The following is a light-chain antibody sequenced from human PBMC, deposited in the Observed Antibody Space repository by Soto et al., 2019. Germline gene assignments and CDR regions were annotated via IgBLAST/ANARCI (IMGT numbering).Light chain of an antibody. J-gene: IGKJ1*01. CDR1: QSVSSN. Sequence: EIVMTQSPATLSVSPGERATLSCRASQSVSSNLAWYQRKPGQAPRLLIYGASTRATGIPARFSGSGSGTEFTLTISSLQSEDLAVYYCQQYNHWPKTFGQGTKVEIK. V-gene: IGKV3-15*01. CDR2: GAS. CDR3: QQYNHWPKT.